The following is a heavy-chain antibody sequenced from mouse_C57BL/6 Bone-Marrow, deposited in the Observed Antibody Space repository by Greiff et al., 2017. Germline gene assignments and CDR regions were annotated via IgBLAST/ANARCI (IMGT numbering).Heavy chain of an antibody. J-gene: IGHJ2*01. D-gene: IGHD1-1*01. V-gene: IGHV1-85*01. CDR2: LYPRDGSI. CDR3: AREGYYYGSSDAY. CDR1: GYTFTSSD. Sequence: VQLQQSGPELVKPGASVKLSCKASGYTFTSSDINWVKQRPGQGLEWIGWLYPRDGSIKYNEKFKGKDTLTVDTSASTAYMELHSLTSEDSAVYFCAREGYYYGSSDAYWGQGTTLTVSS.